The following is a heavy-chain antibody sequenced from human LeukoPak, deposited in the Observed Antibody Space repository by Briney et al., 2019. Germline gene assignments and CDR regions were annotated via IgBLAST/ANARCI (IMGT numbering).Heavy chain of an antibody. CDR2: MNPNSGNT. D-gene: IGHD2-15*01. J-gene: IGHJ4*02. V-gene: IGHV1-8*03. CDR3: ARAGGYCGRISCPYYFDY. Sequence: ASVKVSCKASGYTFTSYDINWVRQATGQGLEWTGWMNPNSGNTGYAQKFQGRVTITRNTSISTAYMELSSLRSEDTAVYYCARAGGYCGRISCPYYFDYWGQGSLVAVSS. CDR1: GYTFTSYD.